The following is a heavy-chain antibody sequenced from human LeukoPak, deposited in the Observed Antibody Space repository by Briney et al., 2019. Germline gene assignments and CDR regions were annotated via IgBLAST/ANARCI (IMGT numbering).Heavy chain of an antibody. CDR1: GYSFTSYW. CDR3: TRQGRY. J-gene: IGHJ4*02. V-gene: IGHV5-51*01. CDR2: IYPGASDA. Sequence: GESLKISCKASGYSFTSYWIGWVRQMPGKGLEWMGVIYPGASDARYSPSFQGQVTMSADKSITTAYLQWGSLKASDTAMYHCTRQGRYWGQGTRVTVSS.